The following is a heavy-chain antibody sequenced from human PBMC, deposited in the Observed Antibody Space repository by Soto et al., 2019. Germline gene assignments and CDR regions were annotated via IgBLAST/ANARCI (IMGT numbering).Heavy chain of an antibody. CDR2: ISSSSSTI. V-gene: IGHV3-48*01. CDR1: GFTFSSYS. J-gene: IGHJ3*02. D-gene: IGHD2-2*01. CDR3: ASDIVVVPAAKDAFDI. Sequence: SLRLSCAASGFTFSSYSMNWVRQAPGKGLEWVSYISSSSSTIYYADSVKGRFTISRDNAKNSLYLQMNSLRAEDTAVYYCASDIVVVPAAKDAFDIWGQGTMVTVSS.